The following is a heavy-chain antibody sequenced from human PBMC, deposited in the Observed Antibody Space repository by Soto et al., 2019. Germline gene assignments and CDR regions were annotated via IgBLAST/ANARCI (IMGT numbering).Heavy chain of an antibody. J-gene: IGHJ5*02. CDR2: IYHSGST. CDR3: ARETTPGWFDP. Sequence: QLQLQESGSGLVKPSQTLSLTCAVSGGSISSGGYSWSWIRQPPGKGLEWIGYIYHSGSTYYNTSLKSRVTFSVDRSKNQFSLKLSSVTAADTAVYYCARETTPGWFDPWGQGTLVTVST. CDR1: GGSISSGGYS. V-gene: IGHV4-30-2*01. D-gene: IGHD1-1*01.